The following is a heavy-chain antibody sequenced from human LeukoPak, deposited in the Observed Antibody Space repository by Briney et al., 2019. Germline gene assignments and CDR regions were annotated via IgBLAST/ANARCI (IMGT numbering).Heavy chain of an antibody. CDR3: ARRASGHRGNWYWDK. Sequence: GGSLRLSCATSGFIFEDYGMSWVRHAPGKGLEWVSGINWNGGSTGYADSTKGRFTISRDTANNSLHLQMNSLRSEDTAFYYCARRASGHRGNWYWDKWGQGTLVTVSS. CDR2: INWNGGST. V-gene: IGHV3-20*04. D-gene: IGHD1-7*01. CDR1: GFIFEDYG. J-gene: IGHJ4*02.